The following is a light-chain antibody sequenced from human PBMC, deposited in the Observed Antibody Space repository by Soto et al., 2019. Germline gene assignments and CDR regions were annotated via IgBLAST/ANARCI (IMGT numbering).Light chain of an antibody. CDR1: NIGSKR. J-gene: IGLJ1*01. Sequence: SYELTQPPSVSVAPEKTARITCGGNNIGSKRVHWYRQKPGQAPVLGIYYDSDRPSGIPERFSGSNSVNTATLTISRVEAGDEADYYCQVWDITTDHYVFGTGTKLTVL. V-gene: IGLV3-21*04. CDR3: QVWDITTDHYV. CDR2: YDS.